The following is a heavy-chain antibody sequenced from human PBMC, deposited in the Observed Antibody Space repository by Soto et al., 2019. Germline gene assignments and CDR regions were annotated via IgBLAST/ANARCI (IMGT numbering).Heavy chain of an antibody. CDR1: GYTFTTYG. V-gene: IGHV1-18*01. CDR3: ARDPVAGTYFDY. Sequence: QVQLVQSGAEVKKPGASVKVSCKASGYTFTTYGINWVRQAPGQGLEWMGWINAYNGNTNYAQKLQGRVTMTTDTSTSTAYRELRCLRSDDTAVYYCARDPVAGTYFDYWGQGTLVTVSS. J-gene: IGHJ4*02. D-gene: IGHD6-19*01. CDR2: INAYNGNT.